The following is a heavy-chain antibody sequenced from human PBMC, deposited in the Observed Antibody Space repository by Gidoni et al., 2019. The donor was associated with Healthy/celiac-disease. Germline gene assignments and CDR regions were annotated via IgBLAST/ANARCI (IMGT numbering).Heavy chain of an antibody. CDR3: ARDLGPGNKIRITMVRGGAWFDP. V-gene: IGHV4-30-4*01. D-gene: IGHD3-10*01. CDR1: GGSISSGDYY. Sequence: QVQLQESGPGLVKPSQTLSLTCTVSGGSISSGDYYWSWIRSPPGKGLEWIGYIYYRGITYYNPSLKSRVTISVDTSKNQFSLKLSSVTAADTAVYYCARDLGPGNKIRITMVRGGAWFDPWGQGTLVTVSS. CDR2: IYYRGIT. J-gene: IGHJ5*02.